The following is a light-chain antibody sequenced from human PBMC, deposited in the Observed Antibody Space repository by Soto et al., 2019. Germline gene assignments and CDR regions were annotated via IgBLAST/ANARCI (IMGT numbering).Light chain of an antibody. J-gene: IGLJ1*01. CDR3: SSFTTSSTLV. V-gene: IGLV2-14*01. CDR2: DVS. Sequence: QSALTQPASVSGSPGQPITISCTGTSSVVGSFDSVAWYQHNPGKAPKLMIYDVSNRPSGVSSRFSGSKSGNTASLSISGLQTEDVANYYCSSFTTSSTLVFGTGTKLTVL. CDR1: SSVVGSFDS.